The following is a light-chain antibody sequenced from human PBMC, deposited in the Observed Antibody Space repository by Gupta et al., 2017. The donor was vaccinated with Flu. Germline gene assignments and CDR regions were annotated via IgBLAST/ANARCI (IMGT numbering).Light chain of an antibody. CDR3: QQYSDGPPT. CDR2: WAS. V-gene: IGKV4-1*01. CDR1: QSILYTSNNRNY. Sequence: DIVMTQAPDSLAVSLGERATINCRSSQSILYTSNNRNYLAWYQQKPGQPPKLLLYWASPRESGVPDLISGSASGTDITLTISSLEAEEVATYYYQQYSDGPPTFGQGTRVAIK. J-gene: IGKJ1*01.